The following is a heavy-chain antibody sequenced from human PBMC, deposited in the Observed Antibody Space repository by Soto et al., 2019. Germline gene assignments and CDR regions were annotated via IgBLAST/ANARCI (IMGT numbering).Heavy chain of an antibody. Sequence: PGGSLRLSCAASGVPFSSYSMNWVRQAPGKGLEWVSYISSSSSTIYYADSVKGRFTISRDNAKNSLYLQMNSLRDEDTAVYYCARERPIFGELFRAPFDYWGQGTLVTVSS. V-gene: IGHV3-48*02. CDR3: ARERPIFGELFRAPFDY. J-gene: IGHJ4*02. D-gene: IGHD3-10*01. CDR2: ISSSSSTI. CDR1: GVPFSSYS.